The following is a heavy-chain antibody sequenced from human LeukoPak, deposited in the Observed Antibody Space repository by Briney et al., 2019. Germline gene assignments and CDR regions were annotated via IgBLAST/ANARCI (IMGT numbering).Heavy chain of an antibody. Sequence: GRSLRLSCATSGFTFDDSAMHWVRQPPGKRLEWVSGISRNSGSVGYADSVKGRFTISRDNAKNSLFLQMNSLRDEDTALYYCAKEGSGSYYKQFDYWGQGTLVTVSS. CDR1: GFTFDDSA. D-gene: IGHD3-10*01. V-gene: IGHV3-9*01. CDR3: AKEGSGSYYKQFDY. J-gene: IGHJ4*02. CDR2: ISRNSGSV.